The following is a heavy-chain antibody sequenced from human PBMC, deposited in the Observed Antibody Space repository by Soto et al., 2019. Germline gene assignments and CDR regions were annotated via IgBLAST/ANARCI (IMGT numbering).Heavy chain of an antibody. Sequence: QVTLKESGPVLVKPTETLTLTCTVSGFSLSNARMGVSWIRQPPGKALEWLAHIFSNDEKSYSTSLKSRLTISKDTSKSXGVXTXSNMDPVDTATYYCARTRPTYSSSWYVLDEPYGMDVWGQGTTVTVSS. CDR1: GFSLSNARMG. CDR3: ARTRPTYSSSWYVLDEPYGMDV. CDR2: IFSNDEK. D-gene: IGHD6-13*01. V-gene: IGHV2-26*01. J-gene: IGHJ6*02.